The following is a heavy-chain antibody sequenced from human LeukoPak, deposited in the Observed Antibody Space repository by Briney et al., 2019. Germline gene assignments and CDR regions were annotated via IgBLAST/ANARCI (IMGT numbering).Heavy chain of an antibody. J-gene: IGHJ5*02. CDR2: IYYSGST. Sequence: SETLSLTCTVSGGSISSYYWSWIRQPPGKGLEWIGYIYYSGSTNYNPSLKSRVTMSVDTSKNQFSLKLSSVTAADTAVYYCARDGLGYCSSTTCYSPWFDPWGQGTLVIVSS. CDR3: ARDGLGYCSSTTCYSPWFDP. V-gene: IGHV4-59*12. CDR1: GGSISSYY. D-gene: IGHD2-2*01.